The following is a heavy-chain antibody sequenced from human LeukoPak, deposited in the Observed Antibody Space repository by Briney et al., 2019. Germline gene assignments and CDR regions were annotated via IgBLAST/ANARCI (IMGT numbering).Heavy chain of an antibody. CDR1: GGSISSYY. J-gene: IGHJ4*02. D-gene: IGHD4-17*01. V-gene: IGHV4-59*01. CDR3: TREPDTVTVGV. CDR2: IYYSGST. Sequence: SETLSLTCTVSGGSISSYYWSWIRQPPGKGLEWIGYIYYSGSTNYNPSLKSRVTISVDTSKNQFSLKLNSATAADTAVYYCTREPDTVTVGVWGQGTLVTVSS.